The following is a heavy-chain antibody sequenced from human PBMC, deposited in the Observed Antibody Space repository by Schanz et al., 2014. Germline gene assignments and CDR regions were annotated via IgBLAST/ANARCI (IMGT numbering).Heavy chain of an antibody. V-gene: IGHV3-48*01. Sequence: EVQLVESGGGLVQPGGSLRLSCAVSGFTVSSNHMSWVRQAPGKGLEWVSYICSSGNTIYYADSVKGRFTMSRDNSKNTLYLQMNSLRAEDTAVYYCARANYRRKINFEYWGRGTLVTVSS. CDR1: GFTVSSNH. J-gene: IGHJ4*02. CDR3: ARANYRRKINFEY. CDR2: ICSSGNTI. D-gene: IGHD3-10*01.